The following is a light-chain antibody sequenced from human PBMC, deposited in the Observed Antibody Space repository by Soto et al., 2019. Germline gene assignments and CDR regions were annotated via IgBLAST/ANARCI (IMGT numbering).Light chain of an antibody. J-gene: IGLJ2*01. CDR1: SSNIGSNT. CDR2: SNN. Sequence: QSVLTQPPSASGTPGQRVTISCSGSSSNIGSNTVNWYQQLPGTAPKLLIYSNNQRPSGVPDRFSGSKSGTSASLAVSGLQSEDEADYHCAAWDDSLNGVFGGGTQLTVL. CDR3: AAWDDSLNGV. V-gene: IGLV1-44*01.